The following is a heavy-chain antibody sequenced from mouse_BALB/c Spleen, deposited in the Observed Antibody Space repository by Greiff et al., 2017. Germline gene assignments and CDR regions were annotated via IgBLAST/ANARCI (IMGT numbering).Heavy chain of an antibody. D-gene: IGHD1-1*01. CDR2: INSNGGST. CDR3: ARRLYGSSYGDAMDY. J-gene: IGHJ4*01. CDR1: GFTFSSYY. Sequence: EVKLVESGGGLVKLGGSLKLSCAASGFTFSSYYMSWVRQTPEKRLELVAAINSNGGSTYYPDTVKGRFTISRDNAKNTLYLQMSSLKSEDTALYYCARRLYGSSYGDAMDYWGQGTSVTVSS. V-gene: IGHV5-6-2*01.